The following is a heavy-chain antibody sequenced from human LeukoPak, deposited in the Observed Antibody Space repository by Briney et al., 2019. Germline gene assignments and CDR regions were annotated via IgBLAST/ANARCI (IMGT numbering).Heavy chain of an antibody. Sequence: SETLSLTCTVSGGSISSSSYYWSWIRQPAGKGLEWIGRIYTSGSTNYNPSLKSRVTMSADTSKNQFSLKLSSVTAADTAVYYCARDYVPLDAFDIWGQGTMVTVSS. CDR3: ARDYVPLDAFDI. V-gene: IGHV4-61*02. J-gene: IGHJ3*02. CDR2: IYTSGST. CDR1: GGSISSSSYY. D-gene: IGHD3-16*01.